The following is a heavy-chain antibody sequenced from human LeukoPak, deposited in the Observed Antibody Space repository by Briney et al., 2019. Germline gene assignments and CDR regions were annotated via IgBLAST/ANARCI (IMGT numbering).Heavy chain of an antibody. V-gene: IGHV4-61*09. CDR1: GGSISSSSYY. D-gene: IGHD3-3*01. CDR3: ARDYDFWSDSSNDAFDI. Sequence: SETLSLTCTVSGGSISSSSYYWSWIRQPAGKGLEWIGHVYISGSTNYNPSLKSRVAISVDTSKKQFSLKLSSVTAADTAVYYCARDYDFWSDSSNDAFDIWGQGTMVTVSS. J-gene: IGHJ3*02. CDR2: VYISGST.